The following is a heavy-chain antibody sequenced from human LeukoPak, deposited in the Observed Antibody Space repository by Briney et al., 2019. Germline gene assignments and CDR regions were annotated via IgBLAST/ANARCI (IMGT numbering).Heavy chain of an antibody. V-gene: IGHV3-66*01. Sequence: GGSLRLSCAASGFTFSHAWMSWVRQAPGKGLEWVSILYHGGSTYYADSVKGRFSISRDTSKNTLYLQMNSLRVEDTAVYYCATRRFGELTYWGQGTLVTVSS. CDR1: GFTFSHAW. J-gene: IGHJ4*02. CDR3: ATRRFGELTY. CDR2: LYHGGST. D-gene: IGHD3-10*01.